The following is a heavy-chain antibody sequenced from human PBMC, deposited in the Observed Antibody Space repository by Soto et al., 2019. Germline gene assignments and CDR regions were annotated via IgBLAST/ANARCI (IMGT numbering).Heavy chain of an antibody. J-gene: IGHJ6*02. CDR1: GGTFSSYA. CDR2: IIPIFGTA. CDR3: ASPVGYGSGSYPYYYYGMDV. Sequence: QVQLVQSGAEVKKPGSSVKVSCQASGGTFSSYAISGVRQAPGQGLEWMGGIIPIFGTANYAQKFQGSVTITADESTSTAYMELSSLRSEDTAVYYCASPVGYGSGSYPYYYYGMDVWGQGTTVTVSS. V-gene: IGHV1-69*01. D-gene: IGHD3-10*01.